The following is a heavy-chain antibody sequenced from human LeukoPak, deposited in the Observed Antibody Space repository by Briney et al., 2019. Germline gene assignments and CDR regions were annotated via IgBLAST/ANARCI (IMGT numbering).Heavy chain of an antibody. V-gene: IGHV4-39*07. CDR2: IFYTGKT. CDR1: GGSVYTSDYY. J-gene: IGHJ4*02. CDR3: ARVFDS. Sequence: TSETLSLTCTVSGGSVYTSDYYWGWVRQPPGKGPEWIGDIFYTGKTNYNPSLKSRASISIDTSRNQFSLKLTSVTAADTAVYYCARVFDSWGQGTLVTVSS.